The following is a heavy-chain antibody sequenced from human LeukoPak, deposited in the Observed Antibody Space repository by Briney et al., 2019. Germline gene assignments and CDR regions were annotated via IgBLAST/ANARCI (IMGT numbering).Heavy chain of an antibody. D-gene: IGHD6-19*01. CDR1: GFTFSTYL. CDR3: EGAWS. J-gene: IGHJ5*02. Sequence: GGSLRLSCAASGFTFSTYLMNWVPQTPGRRVGWVASINQDGSKKNYVDSVRGRFTISRDNAKDSLYLQMNRLRAEDTAVYYCEGAWSWGQGTLVTVSS. CDR2: INQDGSKK. V-gene: IGHV3-7*01.